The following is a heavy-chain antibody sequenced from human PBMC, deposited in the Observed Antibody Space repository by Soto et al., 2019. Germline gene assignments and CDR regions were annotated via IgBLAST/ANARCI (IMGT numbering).Heavy chain of an antibody. Sequence: GGSLRLSCAASGFTFSSNWMHWFRQAPGKGLVWVSRINSDGSSTYYSDSVKGRFTISRDNAKNTLYLQMNSLRAEDTAVYYCARVGGDLDYWGQGTLLTVSS. CDR3: ARVGGDLDY. D-gene: IGHD2-21*02. CDR1: GFTFSSNW. V-gene: IGHV3-74*01. J-gene: IGHJ4*02. CDR2: INSDGSST.